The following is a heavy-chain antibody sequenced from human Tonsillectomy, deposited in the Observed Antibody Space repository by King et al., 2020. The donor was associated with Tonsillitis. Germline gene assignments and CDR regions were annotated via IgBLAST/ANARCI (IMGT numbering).Heavy chain of an antibody. D-gene: IGHD2-8*02. Sequence: VQLVESGGGVVQPGRSLRISCAASGFVFSIFGMHWVRQGPGKGLEWVAVISYDGSNKYYADSVKGRFTISRDDSKNTLYLQINSLGADDTAVFYCASDMPPGGACDPGGCYYYGLDVWGRGTAVTVSS. CDR2: ISYDGSNK. J-gene: IGHJ6*02. CDR3: ASDMPPGGACDPGGCYYYGLDV. V-gene: IGHV3-33*05. CDR1: GFVFSIFG.